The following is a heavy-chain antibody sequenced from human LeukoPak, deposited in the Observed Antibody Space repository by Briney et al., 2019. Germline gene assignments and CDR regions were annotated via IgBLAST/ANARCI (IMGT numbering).Heavy chain of an antibody. CDR2: MNPNSGNT. Sequence: ASVNVSCKASGYTFTSYDINWVRQATGQGLEWMGWMNPNSGNTGYAQKFQGRVTMTRNTSISTAYMELSSQRSEDTDVYYCARPRSITRGYALGYYYMDVWGKGTTVTVSS. CDR3: ARPRSITRGYALGYYYMDV. D-gene: IGHD3-10*01. V-gene: IGHV1-8*01. CDR1: GYTFTSYD. J-gene: IGHJ6*03.